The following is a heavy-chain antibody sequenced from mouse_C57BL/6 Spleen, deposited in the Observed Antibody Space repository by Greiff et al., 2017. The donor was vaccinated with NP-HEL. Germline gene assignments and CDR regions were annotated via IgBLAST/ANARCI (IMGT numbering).Heavy chain of an antibody. CDR2: ISSGGSYT. V-gene: IGHV5-6*01. CDR3: ARQGTGKGYYFDY. CDR1: GFTFSSYG. J-gene: IGHJ2*01. Sequence: EVQRVASGGDLVKPGGSLKLSCAASGFTFSSYGMSWVRQTPDKRLEWVATISSGGSYTYYPDSVKGRFTISRDNAKNTLYLQMSSLKSEDTAMYYCARQGTGKGYYFDYWGQGTTRTVSS. D-gene: IGHD4-1*01.